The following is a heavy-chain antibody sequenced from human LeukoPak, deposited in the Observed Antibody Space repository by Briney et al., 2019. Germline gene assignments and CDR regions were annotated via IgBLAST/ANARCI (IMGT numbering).Heavy chain of an antibody. V-gene: IGHV1-2*04. CDR3: AVTGPQDYYYGMDV. Sequence: ASVKVSCKASGYTFTGYYMHWVRQAPGQGLEWMGWINPNSGGTNYAQKFQGWVTMARDTSISTAYMELSRLRSDDTAVYYCAVTGPQDYYYGMDVWGQGTTVTVSS. J-gene: IGHJ6*02. CDR1: GYTFTGYY. CDR2: INPNSGGT. D-gene: IGHD2-21*02.